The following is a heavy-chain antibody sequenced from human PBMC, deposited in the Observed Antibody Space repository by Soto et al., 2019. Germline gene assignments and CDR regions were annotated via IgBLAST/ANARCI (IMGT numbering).Heavy chain of an antibody. Sequence: EVQLLESGGGLVQPGGSLRLSCAASGFTFSAYAMSWVRQAPGKGLEWVSSIHGGGGGTFYADSVKGRFTISRDNSRNTLFLQMNSRRADDTAVYYCARDAVSENGQWDWFDHWGQGTLVT. CDR2: IHGGGGGT. CDR3: ARDAVSENGQWDWFDH. J-gene: IGHJ5*02. CDR1: GFTFSAYA. D-gene: IGHD6-19*01. V-gene: IGHV3-23*01.